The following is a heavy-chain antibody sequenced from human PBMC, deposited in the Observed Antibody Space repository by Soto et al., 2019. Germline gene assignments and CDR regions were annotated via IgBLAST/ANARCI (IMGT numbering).Heavy chain of an antibody. CDR3: AWGTLVVPAANYDY. CDR2: ISGSSNYT. CDR1: GLTFSGDS. J-gene: IGHJ4*02. D-gene: IGHD2-2*01. Sequence: GGSLRLSYVASGLTFSGDSINWVRQATGKGLEWVSYISGSSNYTHYADSVKGRFTISRDNAKNSVYLQMNSLRAEDTAVYYCAWGTLVVPAANYDYWGQGTLVTVSS. V-gene: IGHV3-21*05.